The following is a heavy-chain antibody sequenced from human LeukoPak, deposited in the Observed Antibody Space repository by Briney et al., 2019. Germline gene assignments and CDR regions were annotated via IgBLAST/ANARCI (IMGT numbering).Heavy chain of an antibody. CDR1: GGSISSYY. D-gene: IGHD4-11*01. CDR3: AAYRLPDSFDY. J-gene: IGHJ4*02. CDR2: IYNSGST. V-gene: IGHV4-59*01. Sequence: SETLSLTCTVSGGSISSYYWSWIRQPPGKGLEWIGYIYNSGSTNYNPSLKSRVTISVDTSKNQFSLKLSSVTAADTAVYYCAAYRLPDSFDYWGQGTLVTVSS.